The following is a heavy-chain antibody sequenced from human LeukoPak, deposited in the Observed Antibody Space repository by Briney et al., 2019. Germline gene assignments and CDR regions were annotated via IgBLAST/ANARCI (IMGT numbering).Heavy chain of an antibody. CDR2: IYYSGST. CDR3: ARDAPDSSGYYYGY. Sequence: SETLSLTCTVSGGSISSYYWSWIRQPPGKGLEWIGYIYYSGSTNYNPSLKSRVTISVDTSKNQFSLKLSSVTAADTAVYYCARDAPDSSGYYYGYWGQGTLVTASS. V-gene: IGHV4-59*01. J-gene: IGHJ4*02. D-gene: IGHD3-22*01. CDR1: GGSISSYY.